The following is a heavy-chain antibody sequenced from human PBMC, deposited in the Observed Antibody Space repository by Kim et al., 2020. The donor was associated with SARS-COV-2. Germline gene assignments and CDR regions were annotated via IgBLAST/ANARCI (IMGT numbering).Heavy chain of an antibody. D-gene: IGHD2-15*01. Sequence: SETLSLTCAVYGGSFSGYYWSWIRQPPGKGLEWIGEINHSGSTNYNPSLKSRVTISVDTSKNQFSLKLSSVTAADTAVYYCAGGGARGVVVVVAAGWFDPWGQGTLVTVSS. V-gene: IGHV4-34*01. CDR1: GGSFSGYY. J-gene: IGHJ5*02. CDR2: INHSGST. CDR3: AGGGARGVVVVVAAGWFDP.